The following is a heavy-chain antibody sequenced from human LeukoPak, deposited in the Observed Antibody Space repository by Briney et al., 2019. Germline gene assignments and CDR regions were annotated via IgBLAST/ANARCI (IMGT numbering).Heavy chain of an antibody. CDR1: GYSFANFW. V-gene: IGHV5-51*01. Sequence: GESLKISCKGSGYSFANFWIGWVRQLPGKGLEWMGVIFPGDSNAKYSPSFRGQVTISVDKSTNTANLQWSSLRASDTAAYYCARHRRSRPHVNYNGFDYWGQGTLVTVSS. J-gene: IGHJ4*02. CDR3: ARHRRSRPHVNYNGFDY. D-gene: IGHD5-24*01. CDR2: IFPGDSNA.